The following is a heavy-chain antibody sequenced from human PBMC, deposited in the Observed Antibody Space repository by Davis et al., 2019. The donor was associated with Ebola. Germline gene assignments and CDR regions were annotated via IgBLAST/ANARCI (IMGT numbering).Heavy chain of an antibody. CDR2: IYYSGST. Sequence: SETLSLTCTVSGGSISSYFWSWIRQPPGKGLEWIGYIYYSGSTNYNPSLKSRVTISVDTSKNQFSLKLSSVTAADTAVYYCAKDVNPVSWGSYGMDVWGQGTTVTVSS. J-gene: IGHJ6*02. D-gene: IGHD3-16*01. CDR1: GGSISSYF. CDR3: AKDVNPVSWGSYGMDV. V-gene: IGHV4-59*12.